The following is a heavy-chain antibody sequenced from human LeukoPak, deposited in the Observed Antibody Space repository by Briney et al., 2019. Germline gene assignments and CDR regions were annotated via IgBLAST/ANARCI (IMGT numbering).Heavy chain of an antibody. D-gene: IGHD4-23*01. V-gene: IGHV3-33*01. J-gene: IGHJ4*02. CDR1: GFTFSRNG. Sequence: GGSLRLSCAASGFTFSRNGMHWVRQAPGKGLEWVTGIWYDGRAAYYADSVKGRFSISRDNTMSTLYLDMNSLGADDTAVYYCARWEGSNSAGSLDYWGQGTLVTVSS. CDR2: IWYDGRAA. CDR3: ARWEGSNSAGSLDY.